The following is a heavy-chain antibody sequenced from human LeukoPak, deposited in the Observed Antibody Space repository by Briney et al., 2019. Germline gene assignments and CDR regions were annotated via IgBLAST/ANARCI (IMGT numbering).Heavy chain of an antibody. J-gene: IGHJ4*02. Sequence: PSETLSLTCAVYGGSFSGYYWSWVRQPPGKGLEWIGEINHSGCTNYNPSLKSRVTISVDTSKNQFSLKLSSVTAADTAVYYCARGLIYDYWGQGTLVTVSS. V-gene: IGHV4-34*01. CDR2: INHSGCT. CDR1: GGSFSGYY. CDR3: ARGLIYDY.